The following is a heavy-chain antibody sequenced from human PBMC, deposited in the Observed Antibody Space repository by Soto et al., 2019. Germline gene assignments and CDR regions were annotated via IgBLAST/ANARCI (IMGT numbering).Heavy chain of an antibody. D-gene: IGHD4-17*01. CDR3: ARTKTTVTHGGFDY. Sequence: QVQLQQWGAGLLKPSETLSLTCAVYGGSFSGYYWSWIRQPPGKGLEWIGEINHSGSTNYNPSLQSRVTISVDTSKNQFSLKLSSVTAADTAVYYCARTKTTVTHGGFDYWGQGTLVTVSS. CDR2: INHSGST. CDR1: GGSFSGYY. V-gene: IGHV4-34*01. J-gene: IGHJ4*02.